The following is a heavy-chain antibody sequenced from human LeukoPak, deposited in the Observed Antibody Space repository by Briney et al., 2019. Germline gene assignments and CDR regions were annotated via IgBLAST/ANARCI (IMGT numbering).Heavy chain of an antibody. V-gene: IGHV3-74*01. CDR1: GFIFTDYW. CDR3: ARFYVPEEHSPAWYEAH. D-gene: IGHD3-10*02. CDR2: ITGDGRAT. Sequence: PGGSPRLSRAASGFIFTDYWMHWVRQAPGKELVWVARITGDGRATTYADSVKGRFTISRDNAMSTVFLQMKSLRVEDTGLYYCARFYVPEEHSPAWYEAHWGQGVLVTVSS. J-gene: IGHJ4*02.